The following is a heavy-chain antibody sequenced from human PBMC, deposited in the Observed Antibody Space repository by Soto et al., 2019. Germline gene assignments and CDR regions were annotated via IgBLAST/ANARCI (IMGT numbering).Heavy chain of an antibody. CDR3: AHRLYEKYSSSCYMDY. Sequence: SGPTLVNPTQTLTLTCTFSGFSLSTSGVGVGWIRQPPGKALEWLALIYWNDDKRYSPSLKSRLTITKDTSKNQVVLTMTNMDPVDTATYYCAHRLYEKYSSSCYMDYWSQGTLVTVSS. V-gene: IGHV2-5*01. J-gene: IGHJ4*02. CDR1: GFSLSTSGVG. D-gene: IGHD6-13*01. CDR2: IYWNDDK.